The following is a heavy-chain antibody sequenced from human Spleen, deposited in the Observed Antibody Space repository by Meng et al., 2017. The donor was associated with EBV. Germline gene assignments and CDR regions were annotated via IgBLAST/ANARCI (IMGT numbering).Heavy chain of an antibody. CDR1: RGSISSHNK. CDR3: ASRVPPYYYDY. Sequence: QVPLQEPGPGRGKPSGNLSLTFVVARGSISSHNKGNWVRQSPERGLEWIGEISHGGSTNYNPSLRSRVTMSVDKSKNQFSLNLTSVTAADTAVYYCASRVPPYYYDYWGRGTLVTVSS. V-gene: IGHV4-4*02. D-gene: IGHD3-10*02. J-gene: IGHJ4*02. CDR2: ISHGGST.